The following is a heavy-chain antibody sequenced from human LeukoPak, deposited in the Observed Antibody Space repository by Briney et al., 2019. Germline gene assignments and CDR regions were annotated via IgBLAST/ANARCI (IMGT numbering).Heavy chain of an antibody. J-gene: IGHJ4*02. D-gene: IGHD6-13*01. Sequence: SETLPLTCTVSGGSISSYYWSWIRQPPGKGLEWIGYIYYSGSTNYNPSLKSRVTISVDTSKNQFSLKLSSVTAADTAVYYCARVGVLDSSSWFFFDYWGQGTLVTVSS. CDR1: GGSISSYY. V-gene: IGHV4-59*08. CDR2: IYYSGST. CDR3: ARVGVLDSSSWFFFDY.